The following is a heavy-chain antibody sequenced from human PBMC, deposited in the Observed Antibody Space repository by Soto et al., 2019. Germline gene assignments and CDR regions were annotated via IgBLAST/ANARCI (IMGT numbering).Heavy chain of an antibody. V-gene: IGHV4-34*01. CDR1: GGSFSGYY. CDR3: ARGLKWELLSYYYGMDV. J-gene: IGHJ6*02. Sequence: QVQLQQWGAGLLKPSETLSLTCAVYGGSFSGYYWSWIRQPPGKGLEWIGEINHSGSTNYNPSLKSRVTISVDTSKNQFSLKLSSVTAADTAVYYCARGLKWELLSYYYGMDVWGQGTTVTVSS. D-gene: IGHD1-26*01. CDR2: INHSGST.